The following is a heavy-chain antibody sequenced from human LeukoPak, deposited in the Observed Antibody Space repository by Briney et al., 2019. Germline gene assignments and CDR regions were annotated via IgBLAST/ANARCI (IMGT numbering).Heavy chain of an antibody. V-gene: IGHV3-21*04. CDR1: GFTFSSYS. CDR3: ARIAAAGTRIGFDY. D-gene: IGHD6-13*01. Sequence: PGGSLRLSCAASGFTFSSYSTNWVRQAPGKGLEWVSSISSSSSYIYYADSVKGRFTISRDNAKNTLYLQMNSLRAEDTAVYYCARIAAAGTRIGFDYWGQGTLVTVPS. CDR2: ISSSSSYI. J-gene: IGHJ4*02.